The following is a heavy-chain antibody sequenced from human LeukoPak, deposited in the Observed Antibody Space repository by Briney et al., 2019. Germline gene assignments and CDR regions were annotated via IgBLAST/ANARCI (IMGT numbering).Heavy chain of an antibody. V-gene: IGHV3-33*06. CDR3: AKDRIGVVLAAMDY. J-gene: IGHJ4*02. CDR2: IWYDGSNK. CDR1: GFTFSSYG. D-gene: IGHD2-2*01. Sequence: PGRSLRLSCAASGFTFSSYGMHWVRQAPGKGLEWVAVIWYDGSNKYYADSVKGRFTISRVNSKNTLYLQMNSLRAEVTAVYYCAKDRIGVVLAAMDYWGQGTLVTVSS.